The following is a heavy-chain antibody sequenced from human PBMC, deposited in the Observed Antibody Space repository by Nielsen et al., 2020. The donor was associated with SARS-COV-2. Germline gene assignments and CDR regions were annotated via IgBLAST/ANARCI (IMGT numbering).Heavy chain of an antibody. V-gene: IGHV3-30*03. D-gene: IGHD6-25*01. Sequence: GGSLRLSCAASGFTFSSYGMHWVRQAPGKGLEWVAVISYDGSNKYYADSVKGRFTISRDNSKNTLYLQMNSLRAEDTAVYYCARAQRVNNWFDPWGQGTLVTVSS. J-gene: IGHJ5*02. CDR1: GFTFSSYG. CDR3: ARAQRVNNWFDP. CDR2: ISYDGSNK.